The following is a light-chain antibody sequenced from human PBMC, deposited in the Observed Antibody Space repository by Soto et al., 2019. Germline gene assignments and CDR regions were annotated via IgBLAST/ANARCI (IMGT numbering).Light chain of an antibody. CDR2: GIS. Sequence: DIQMTQSPSSVSASVGDRVIITCRASQAFGNWFAWYQQKRGKAPKRLIYGISTFQEGVPSRFSGSESVADFTLTIRSVQPEDSATYYCQQASTFPLTFGVGTDVE. V-gene: IGKV1-12*01. CDR1: QAFGNW. CDR3: QQASTFPLT. J-gene: IGKJ4*01.